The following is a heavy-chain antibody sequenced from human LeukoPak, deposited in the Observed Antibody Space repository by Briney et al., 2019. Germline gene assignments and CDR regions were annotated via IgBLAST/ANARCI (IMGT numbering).Heavy chain of an antibody. V-gene: IGHV3-9*01. CDR1: GFTFDDYA. Sequence: GGSLRLSCAASGFTFDDYAMHWVRQAPGKGLEWVSGISWNSGSIGYADSVKGRFTISRDNAKNSLYLQMNSLRAEDTALYYCAKDRNYGSGSYGVDYWGQGTLVTVSS. D-gene: IGHD3-10*01. J-gene: IGHJ4*02. CDR2: ISWNSGSI. CDR3: AKDRNYGSGSYGVDY.